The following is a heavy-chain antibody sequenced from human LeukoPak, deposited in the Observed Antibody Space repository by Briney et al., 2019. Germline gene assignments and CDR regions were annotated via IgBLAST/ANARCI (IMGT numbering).Heavy chain of an antibody. D-gene: IGHD3-16*01. CDR2: IYHSGST. J-gene: IGHJ4*02. V-gene: IGHV4-4*02. Sequence: SGTLSLTCAVSGGSISSSNWWSWVRQPPGMGLEGIGEIYHSGSTNYNPSLKSRVTISVDKSKNQFSLKLSSVTAADTAVYYCARGQHYDYVWGSTWFDYWGQGTLVTVSS. CDR3: ARGQHYDYVWGSTWFDY. CDR1: GGSISSSNW.